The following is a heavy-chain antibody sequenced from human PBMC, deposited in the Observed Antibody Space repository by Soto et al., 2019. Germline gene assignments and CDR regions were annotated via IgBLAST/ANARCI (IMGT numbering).Heavy chain of an antibody. CDR3: AKVGSGSYFYFDY. CDR2: ISGSGGST. CDR1: GFTFSSYA. V-gene: IGHV3-23*01. Sequence: EVPLLESGGGLVQPGGSLRLSCAASGFTFSSYAMSWVRQAPGKGLEWVSAISGSGGSTYYADSVKGRFTISRDNSKNTLYLQMNSLRAEDTAVYYCAKVGSGSYFYFDYWGQGTLVTVSS. D-gene: IGHD3-10*01. J-gene: IGHJ4*02.